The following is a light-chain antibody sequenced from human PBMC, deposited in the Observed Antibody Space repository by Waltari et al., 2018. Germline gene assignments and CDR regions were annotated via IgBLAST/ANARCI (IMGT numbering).Light chain of an antibody. J-gene: IGKJ2*01. Sequence: DIVMTQSPESLAVSLGERATINCKSSQSVLYSSNNKNQLAWYQQKPGQPPKRLLYWASTREYGVPDRFSGSGSETDFTLTISSLQAEDVAVYYCHQYYSTPFTFGQGTKLEIK. CDR2: WAS. V-gene: IGKV4-1*01. CDR1: QSVLYSSNNKNQ. CDR3: HQYYSTPFT.